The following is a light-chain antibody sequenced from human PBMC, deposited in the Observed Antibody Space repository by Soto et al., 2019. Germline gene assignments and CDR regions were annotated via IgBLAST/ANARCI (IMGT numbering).Light chain of an antibody. V-gene: IGKV3-15*01. CDR1: QSVSNS. Sequence: EIVLTQSPATLSLSPGERATLSCRASQSVSNSLAWFQQKPGQAPRLFIYDASTRATGIPARFSGSGSGTEFTLTISSLQSEDFAVYYCQQYNSWPETFGQGTKVDIK. J-gene: IGKJ1*01. CDR3: QQYNSWPET. CDR2: DAS.